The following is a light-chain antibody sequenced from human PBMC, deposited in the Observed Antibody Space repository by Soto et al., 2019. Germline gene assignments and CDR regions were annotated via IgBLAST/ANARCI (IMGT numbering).Light chain of an antibody. J-gene: IGLJ2*01. Sequence: QSVLTQPPSVSGAPGQRVTMSGTGSSSNIGAGYDVHWYQQLPGTAPKLLIYGNSNRPSGVPDRFSGSKSGTSASLAITGLQAEDEADYCCQSYDSSLRVSVFGGGTKLTVL. CDR2: GNS. V-gene: IGLV1-40*01. CDR1: SSNIGAGYD. CDR3: QSYDSSLRVSV.